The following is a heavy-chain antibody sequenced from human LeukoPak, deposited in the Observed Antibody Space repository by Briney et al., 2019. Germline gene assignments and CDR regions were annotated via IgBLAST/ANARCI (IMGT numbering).Heavy chain of an antibody. V-gene: IGHV4-61*01. CDR1: GGSVSSGSYY. D-gene: IGHD3-3*01. CDR3: ARDEDDLFDP. CDR2: IYYSGST. J-gene: IGHJ5*02. Sequence: SETLSLTCTVSGGSVSSGSYYWSWIRQPPGKGLEWIGYIYYSGSTNYNPSLKSRVTISVDTSKNQFSLKLSSVTAADTAVYYRARDEDDLFDPWGQGTLVTVSS.